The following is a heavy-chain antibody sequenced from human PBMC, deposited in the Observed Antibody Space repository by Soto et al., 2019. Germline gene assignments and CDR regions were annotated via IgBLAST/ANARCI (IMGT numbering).Heavy chain of an antibody. Sequence: SQTLSLTCTVSGGSISSSSYYWGWIRQPPGKGLEWIGSIYYSGSTYYNPSLKSRVTISVDTSKNQFSLKLSSVTAADTAVYYCARVYSSSRPFDYWGQGTLVTVSS. CDR3: ARVYSSSRPFDY. D-gene: IGHD6-6*01. CDR1: GGSISSSSYY. V-gene: IGHV4-39*01. CDR2: IYYSGST. J-gene: IGHJ4*02.